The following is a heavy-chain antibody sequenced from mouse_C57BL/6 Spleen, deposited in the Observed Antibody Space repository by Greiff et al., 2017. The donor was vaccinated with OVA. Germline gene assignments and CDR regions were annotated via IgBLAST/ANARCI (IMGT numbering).Heavy chain of an antibody. J-gene: IGHJ2*01. V-gene: IGHV14-3*01. CDR1: GFNIKNTY. Sequence: EVKLQESVAELVRPGASVKLSCTASGFNIKNTYMHWVKQRPEQGLEWIGRIDPANGNTKYAPKFQGKATITADTSSNTAYLQLSSLTSEDTAIYYCARGGVWLRQGGYFDYWGQGTTLTVSS. CDR2: IDPANGNT. CDR3: ARGGVWLRQGGYFDY. D-gene: IGHD2-2*01.